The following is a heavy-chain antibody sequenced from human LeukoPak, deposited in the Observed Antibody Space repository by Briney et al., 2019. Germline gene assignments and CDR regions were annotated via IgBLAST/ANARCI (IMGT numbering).Heavy chain of an antibody. CDR2: INHSGST. D-gene: IGHD3-16*01. J-gene: IGHJ4*02. Sequence: PSETLSLTCTVSGGSISSGGYYWSWIRQPPGKGLEWIGEINHSGSTNYNPSLKSRVTISVDTSKNQFSLKLSSVTAADTAVYYCARVWGAMASGLRYFDYWGQGTLVTVSS. CDR1: GGSISSGGYY. CDR3: ARVWGAMASGLRYFDY. V-gene: IGHV4-39*07.